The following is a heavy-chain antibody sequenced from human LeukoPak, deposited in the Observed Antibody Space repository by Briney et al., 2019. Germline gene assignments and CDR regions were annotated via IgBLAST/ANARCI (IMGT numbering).Heavy chain of an antibody. CDR2: IYHSGST. D-gene: IGHD3-10*01. Sequence: PSETLSLTCTVSGGSISSSNWWSWVRQPPGKGLEWIGEIYHSGSTNYNPSLKSRVTISVDTSKNQFSLKLSSVTAADTAVYYSARGLPKGHRYYGSGSYYINWGQGTLVTVSS. V-gene: IGHV4-4*02. J-gene: IGHJ4*02. CDR3: ARGLPKGHRYYGSGSYYIN. CDR1: GGSISSSNW.